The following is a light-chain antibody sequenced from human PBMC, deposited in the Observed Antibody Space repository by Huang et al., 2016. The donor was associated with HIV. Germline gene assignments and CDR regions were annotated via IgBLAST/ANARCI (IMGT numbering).Light chain of an antibody. Sequence: EIVLTQSPGTLSLSPGERATLSCRASQSGSSSYLAWYQQKPGQAPTLLIYGASSRATGIPDRFSGSGSGTDFTLTISRLEPEDFAVYYCQQYGSSPGTFGQGTKVEIK. V-gene: IGKV3-20*01. CDR1: QSGSSSY. CDR2: GAS. J-gene: IGKJ1*01. CDR3: QQYGSSPGT.